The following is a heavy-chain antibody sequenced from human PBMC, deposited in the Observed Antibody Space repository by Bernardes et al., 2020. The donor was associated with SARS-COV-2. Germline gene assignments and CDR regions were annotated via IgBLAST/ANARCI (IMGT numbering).Heavy chain of an antibody. CDR2: I. V-gene: IGHV4-59*01. Sequence: SETLSLTCTVSGGSISSYYWSWIRQPPGKGLEWIGYIYYNPSLKSRVTISVDTSKNQFSLKLSSVTAADTAVYYCAREGRGRWLQESAFDIWGQGTMVTVSS. J-gene: IGHJ3*02. CDR1: GGSISSYY. CDR3: AREGRGRWLQESAFDI. D-gene: IGHD3-16*01.